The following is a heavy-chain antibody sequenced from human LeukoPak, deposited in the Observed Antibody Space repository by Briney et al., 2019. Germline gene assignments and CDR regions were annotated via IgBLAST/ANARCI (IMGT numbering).Heavy chain of an antibody. Sequence: GGSLRLSCAASGFTFSSYWMSWVRQAPGKGLEWVANIKQDGSEKYYVDSVKGRFTISRDNAKNSLYLQMNSLRAEDTAVYYCARDGDGYRTRDLDYWGQGTLVTVCS. V-gene: IGHV3-7*01. J-gene: IGHJ4*02. CDR2: IKQDGSEK. CDR3: ARDGDGYRTRDLDY. CDR1: GFTFSSYW. D-gene: IGHD5-24*01.